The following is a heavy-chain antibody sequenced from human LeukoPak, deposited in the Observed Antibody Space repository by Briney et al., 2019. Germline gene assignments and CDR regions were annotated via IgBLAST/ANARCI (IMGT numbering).Heavy chain of an antibody. CDR2: ITYDGSNK. Sequence: GGSLRLSCAASGFTFSSFVMHWVRQAPGKGLEWVALITYDGSNKYYADSVRGRFTITRDNSKNSLDLQMNALRAEDTAVYYCVRGSVTYSGGYFQHWGQGTLVTVSS. CDR3: VRGSVTYSGGYFQH. CDR1: GFTFSSFV. V-gene: IGHV3-30-3*01. J-gene: IGHJ1*01. D-gene: IGHD1-26*01.